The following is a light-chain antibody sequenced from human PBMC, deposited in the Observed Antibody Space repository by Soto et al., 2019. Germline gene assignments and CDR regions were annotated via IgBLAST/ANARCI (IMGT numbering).Light chain of an antibody. CDR3: SSYGGSDNLL. CDR2: EVS. Sequence: QSALTQPPSASGSPGQSVTISCTGTSYNYVSWYQHHPGKAPKLIIYEVSKRPSGVPDRFSGSKSGNTASLTVSGLQAEDEADYYCSSYGGSDNLLFGGGTKVTVL. V-gene: IGLV2-8*01. J-gene: IGLJ2*01. CDR1: SYNY.